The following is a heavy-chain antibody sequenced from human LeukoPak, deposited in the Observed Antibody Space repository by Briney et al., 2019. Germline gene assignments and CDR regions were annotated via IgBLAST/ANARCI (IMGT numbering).Heavy chain of an antibody. J-gene: IGHJ6*03. V-gene: IGHV4-39*01. CDR1: GGSISSSPYS. Sequence: PSATLSLTCSVSGGSISSSPYSWGWIRQPPGKGLEWIGSIYYSGSPYYSPSLKSRVTISVDTSKNQFSLKLTSVTAADTAVYYCARQDRGMVTYYSYYYMDVWGKGTTVTVSS. CDR3: ARQDRGMVTYYSYYYMDV. D-gene: IGHD5-18*01. CDR2: IYYSGSP.